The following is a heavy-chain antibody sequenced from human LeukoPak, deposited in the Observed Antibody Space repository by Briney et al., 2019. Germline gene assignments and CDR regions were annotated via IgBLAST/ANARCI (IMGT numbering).Heavy chain of an antibody. CDR3: ARGNKGYYYYMDV. J-gene: IGHJ6*03. V-gene: IGHV1-69*05. D-gene: IGHD2/OR15-2a*01. CDR1: GGTFSSYA. CDR2: IIPIFGTA. Sequence: SVKVPCKASGGTFSSYAISWVRQAPGQGLEWMGGIIPIFGTANYAQKFQGRVTITTDESTSTAYMELSSLRSEDTAVYYCARGNKGYYYYMDVWGKGTTVAVSS.